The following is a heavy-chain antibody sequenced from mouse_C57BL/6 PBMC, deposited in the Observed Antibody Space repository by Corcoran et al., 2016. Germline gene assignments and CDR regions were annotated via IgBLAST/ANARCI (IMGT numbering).Heavy chain of an antibody. CDR3: ARSELRLSYYYAMDY. J-gene: IGHJ4*01. CDR1: GYTFTTYG. V-gene: IGHV9-3*01. CDR2: INTYSGMP. Sequence: QIQLVQSGPELKKPGEKVKISCKASGYTFTTYGMSWVKQAPGKGLKWLGCINTYSGMPKYADDFKGRFAFSLETSASTAYLQINNLKNEDTATNFCARSELRLSYYYAMDYWCQGTSVTVSS. D-gene: IGHD3-2*02.